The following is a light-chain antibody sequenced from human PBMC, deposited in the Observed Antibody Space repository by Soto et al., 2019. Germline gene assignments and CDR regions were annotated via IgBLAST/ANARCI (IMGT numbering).Light chain of an antibody. Sequence: EIVMTQSPATLSVSPGERATLSCRASQSVRSNLAWYQQKPGQAPRLLIYGASTRATGIPATFSGSGSGTQFTLTISSLQSEDFAVYYCQQYNNWPAITFGQGTRVEIK. J-gene: IGKJ5*01. V-gene: IGKV3D-15*01. CDR2: GAS. CDR1: QSVRSN. CDR3: QQYNNWPAIT.